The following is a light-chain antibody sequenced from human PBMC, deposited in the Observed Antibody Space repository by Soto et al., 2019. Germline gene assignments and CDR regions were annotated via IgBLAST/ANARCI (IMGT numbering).Light chain of an antibody. Sequence: EIVMTQSPATLSVSPGDRATLSCRASQSISSNVAWFQQKPGQAPRLLLYDVSTRATGIPVRFSGSGSGTEFTLTISSLQSEDFGVYYCQQYNNWPPWITFGQGTRLEIK. CDR2: DVS. V-gene: IGKV3D-15*01. CDR3: QQYNNWPPWIT. CDR1: QSISSN. J-gene: IGKJ5*01.